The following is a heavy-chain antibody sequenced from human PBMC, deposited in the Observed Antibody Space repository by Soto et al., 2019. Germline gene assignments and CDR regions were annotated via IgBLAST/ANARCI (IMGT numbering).Heavy chain of an antibody. CDR3: AKVGEGSGNYKYYIDV. J-gene: IGHJ6*03. CDR2: IGTSTANT. V-gene: IGHV3-23*01. CDR1: GFTFSNYA. Sequence: EVQLLESGGGLVQPGGSLRLSCAASGFTFSNYAMRWIRQAPGKGLEWVSAIGTSTANTFYADSVKGRFTISRDNSKNAMYLQMNTLRAEDTAVYYCAKVGEGSGNYKYYIDVWGKGTPVTVSS. D-gene: IGHD2-15*01.